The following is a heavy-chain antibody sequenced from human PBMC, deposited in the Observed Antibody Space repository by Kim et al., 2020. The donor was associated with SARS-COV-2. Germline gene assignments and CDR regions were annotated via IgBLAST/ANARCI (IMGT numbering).Heavy chain of an antibody. V-gene: IGHV3-74*01. J-gene: IGHJ4*02. CDR3: ARALAVAGTGVYY. Sequence: YAHSVKGRFTVSRDTAKNTLYLQLNSLRAEDTAVYYCARALAVAGTGVYYWGQGTLVTVSS. D-gene: IGHD6-19*01.